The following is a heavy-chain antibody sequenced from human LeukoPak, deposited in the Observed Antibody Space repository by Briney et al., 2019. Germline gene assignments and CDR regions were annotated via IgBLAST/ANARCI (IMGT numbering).Heavy chain of an antibody. CDR2: INHSGST. V-gene: IGHV4-34*01. CDR1: GGSFSGYY. J-gene: IGHJ4*02. CDR3: ARGGITGTTDYFDY. Sequence: SETLSLTCAVYGGSFSGYYWSWIRQPPGKGLEWIGEINHSGSTNYNPSLKSRVTISVDTSKNQFPLKLSSVTAADTAVYYCARGGITGTTDYFDYWGQGTLVTVSS. D-gene: IGHD1-7*01.